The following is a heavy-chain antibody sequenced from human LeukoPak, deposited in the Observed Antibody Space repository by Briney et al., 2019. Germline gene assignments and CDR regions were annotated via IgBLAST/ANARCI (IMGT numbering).Heavy chain of an antibody. V-gene: IGHV3-21*01. D-gene: IGHD6-13*01. J-gene: IGHJ4*02. Sequence: GGTLRLSCAASVFTFSPYWMHWVRQSPGKGLEWVSSFSSSTSYTYYADSATGPFTISRDNAKNTLYLQMNSLRAEDTAVYYCARGSSSSYYFDYWGPGTLVTVSS. CDR3: ARGSSSSYYFDY. CDR1: VFTFSPYW. CDR2: FSSSTSYT.